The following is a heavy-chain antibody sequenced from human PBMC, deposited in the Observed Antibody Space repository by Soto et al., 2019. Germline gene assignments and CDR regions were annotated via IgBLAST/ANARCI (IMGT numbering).Heavy chain of an antibody. Sequence: QVQLVQSGAEVKKPGASVKVSCKASGYTFTIYGISWVRQAPGQGLEWRGWISGYNGNTDYAQNLQDRVTLTTDASTRAVYLELRRLRSDDTAVYYCARVDYYDSSGYAGYWGQGTLITVSS. J-gene: IGHJ4*02. CDR1: GYTFTIYG. D-gene: IGHD3-22*01. CDR3: ARVDYYDSSGYAGY. V-gene: IGHV1-18*04. CDR2: ISGYNGNT.